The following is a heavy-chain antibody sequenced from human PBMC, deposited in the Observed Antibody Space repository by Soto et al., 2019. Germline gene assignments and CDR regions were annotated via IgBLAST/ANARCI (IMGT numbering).Heavy chain of an antibody. CDR2: INGGDDSK. CDR1: GFSFRSSP. Sequence: EVQLLESGGGLVQPGGSLRLSCAVSGFSFRSSPMSWVRRAPGKGLEWVSGINGGDDSKHYAESVRGRFTITRDNSKNTLLLQMNSLRAEDTAIYYCAKAWWGYRPLDHYYYYMDVWGKGTTVTVSS. V-gene: IGHV3-23*01. J-gene: IGHJ6*03. D-gene: IGHD2-21*01. CDR3: AKAWWGYRPLDHYYYYMDV.